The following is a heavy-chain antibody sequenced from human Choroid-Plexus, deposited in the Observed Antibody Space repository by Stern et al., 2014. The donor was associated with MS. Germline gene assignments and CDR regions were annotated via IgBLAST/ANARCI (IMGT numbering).Heavy chain of an antibody. J-gene: IGHJ6*02. D-gene: IGHD3-3*01. CDR1: GYIFTGYY. V-gene: IGHV1-2*02. CDR2: INPNTGGT. CDR3: ARDQRGITIFGVVTDYYYLGMDV. Sequence: QVQLGQSGAEVKKLGASVKVSCKTSGYIFTGYYIHWVRQAPGQGLEWMAWINPNTGGTKDAQKFQGRVTMSRDTSISTAYVELSSLTSDDTAVYYCARDQRGITIFGVVTDYYYLGMDVWGQGTTVTVSS.